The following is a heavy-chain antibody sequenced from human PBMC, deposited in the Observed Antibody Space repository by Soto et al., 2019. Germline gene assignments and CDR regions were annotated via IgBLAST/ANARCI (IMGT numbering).Heavy chain of an antibody. CDR1: GYTFTAYY. J-gene: IGHJ3*02. CDR3: ARDQPDYGDYSGAFDI. Sequence: ASVKVSCKASGYTFTAYYMHWVRQAPGQGLEWMGWINPNSGGTNYAQKFQGWVTMTRDTSISTAYMELSRLRSDDTAVYYCARDQPDYGDYSGAFDIWGQGTMVTVSS. CDR2: INPNSGGT. V-gene: IGHV1-2*04. D-gene: IGHD4-17*01.